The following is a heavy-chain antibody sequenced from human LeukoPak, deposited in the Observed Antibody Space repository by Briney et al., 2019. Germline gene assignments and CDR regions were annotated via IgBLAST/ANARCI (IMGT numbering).Heavy chain of an antibody. J-gene: IGHJ3*02. Sequence: PSETLSLTCTVSGGSLSSGGYYWSWIRQPPGKGLEWIGYIYHSGSTYYNPSLKSRVTISVDRSKNQFSLKLSSVTAADTAVYYCARTSGETDAFDIWGQGTMVTVSS. CDR1: GGSLSSGGYY. D-gene: IGHD3-10*01. V-gene: IGHV4-30-2*01. CDR2: IYHSGST. CDR3: ARTSGETDAFDI.